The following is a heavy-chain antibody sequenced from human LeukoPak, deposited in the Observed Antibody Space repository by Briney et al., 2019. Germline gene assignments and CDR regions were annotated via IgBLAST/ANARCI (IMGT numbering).Heavy chain of an antibody. CDR1: GYTFTSYG. CDR3: ARETYPYDSSGYPDY. Sequence: ASVKVSCKASGYTFTSYGISWVRQAPGQGLEWMGWISAYNGNTNYAQKLQGRVTMTTDTSTSTAYMELRSLRSDDTAVYYCARETYPYDSSGYPDYWGQGTLVTVSS. V-gene: IGHV1-18*01. J-gene: IGHJ4*02. CDR2: ISAYNGNT. D-gene: IGHD3-22*01.